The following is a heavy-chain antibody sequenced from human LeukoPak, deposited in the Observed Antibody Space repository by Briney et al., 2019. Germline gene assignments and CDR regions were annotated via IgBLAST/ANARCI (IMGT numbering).Heavy chain of an antibody. Sequence: GGSLRLSCAASGFGFSGYDMQWVRQAPGKGLEWVAFIRYDESNKYYADSVKGRFTVSRDNSKNTMYLQMNSLRREDTAVYYRAPKDYGVAYWGQGTLVTVSS. CDR1: GFGFSGYD. V-gene: IGHV3-30*02. D-gene: IGHD3-16*01. CDR2: IRYDESNK. CDR3: APKDYGVAY. J-gene: IGHJ4*02.